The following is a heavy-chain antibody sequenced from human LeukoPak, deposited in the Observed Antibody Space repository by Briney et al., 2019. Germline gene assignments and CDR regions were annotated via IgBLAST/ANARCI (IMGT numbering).Heavy chain of an antibody. CDR1: GYTFTSYG. Sequence: ASVKVSCKASGYTFTSYGISWVRQAPGQGLEWMGWISAYNGNTNYAQKLQSRVTMTTDTSTSTAYMELRSLRSDDTAVYYCAREQLLWFGESSYGMDVWGQGTTVTVSS. CDR3: AREQLLWFGESSYGMDV. CDR2: ISAYNGNT. D-gene: IGHD3-10*01. V-gene: IGHV1-18*01. J-gene: IGHJ6*02.